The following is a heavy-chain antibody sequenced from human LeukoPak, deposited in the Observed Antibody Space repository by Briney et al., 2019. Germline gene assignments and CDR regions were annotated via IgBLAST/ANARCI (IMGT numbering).Heavy chain of an antibody. V-gene: IGHV1-69*01. J-gene: IGHJ4*02. Sequence: SVKVSCKASGGTFSIYAISWVRQAPGQGPEWMGGIIPISGTTNYAQKFQDRVTITADESTTTVYMELSSLRSEDTAVYYCARGRAYNTSDYYYDFDYWGQGTLVTVSS. CDR3: ARGRAYNTSDYYYDFDY. CDR2: IIPISGTT. CDR1: GGTFSIYA. D-gene: IGHD3-22*01.